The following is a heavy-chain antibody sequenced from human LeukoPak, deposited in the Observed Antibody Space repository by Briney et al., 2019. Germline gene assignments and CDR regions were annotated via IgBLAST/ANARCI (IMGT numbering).Heavy chain of an antibody. V-gene: IGHV4-61*01. J-gene: IGHJ4*02. CDR1: GGSVSSGTYY. Sequence: PSETLSLTCNVSGGSVSSGTYYWFWIRQPPGKGLEWIGYISYSGSPNYNSSLKSRVTIPVDTSKNQFSLKLSSVTAADTAVYYCARGLHNSGGFDFWGQGTLVTVSS. CDR3: ARGLHNSGGFDF. CDR2: ISYSGSP. D-gene: IGHD6-25*01.